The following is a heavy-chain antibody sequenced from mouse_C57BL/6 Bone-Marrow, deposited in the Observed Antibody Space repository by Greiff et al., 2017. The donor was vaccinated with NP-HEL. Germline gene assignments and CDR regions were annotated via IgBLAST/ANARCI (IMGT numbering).Heavy chain of an antibody. D-gene: IGHD1-1*01. CDR3: TRRDYGSSSLFDV. Sequence: EVMLVESGGGLVQPGGSMKLSCAASGFTFSDAWMDWVRQSPEKGLEWVAEIRNKANNHATYYAESVKGRFTISRDDYKSSVYLQMNSLRAEDTGIYYCTRRDYGSSSLFDVWGTGTTVTVSS. CDR2: IRNKANNHAT. J-gene: IGHJ1*03. V-gene: IGHV6-6*01. CDR1: GFTFSDAW.